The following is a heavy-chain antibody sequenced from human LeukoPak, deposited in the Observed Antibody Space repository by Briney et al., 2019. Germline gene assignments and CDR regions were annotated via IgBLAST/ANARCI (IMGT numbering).Heavy chain of an antibody. CDR3: ASLGYCSGGSCYSASWFDP. CDR2: ISGSGGST. J-gene: IGHJ5*02. CDR1: GFTFSSYA. D-gene: IGHD2-15*01. Sequence: GGSLRLSCAASGFTFSSYAMGWVRQAPGKGLEWVSAISGSGGSTYYAGSVKGRFTISRDNSKNTLYLQMNSLRAEDRAVYYCASLGYCSGGSCYSASWFDPWGQGTLVTVSS. V-gene: IGHV3-23*01.